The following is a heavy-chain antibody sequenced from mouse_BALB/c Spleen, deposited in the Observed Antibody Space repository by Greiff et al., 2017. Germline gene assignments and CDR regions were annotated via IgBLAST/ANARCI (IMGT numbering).Heavy chain of an antibody. CDR3: ARSDYDYDVGAMDY. CDR1: GYTFTSYW. J-gene: IGHJ4*01. V-gene: IGHV1-7*01. Sequence: QVQLKESGAELAKPGASVKMSCKASGYTFTSYWMHWVKQRPGQGLEWIGYINPSTGYTEYNQKFKDKATLTADKSSSTAYMQLSSLTSEDSAVYYCARSDYDYDVGAMDYWGQGTSVTVSS. D-gene: IGHD2-4*01. CDR2: INPSTGYT.